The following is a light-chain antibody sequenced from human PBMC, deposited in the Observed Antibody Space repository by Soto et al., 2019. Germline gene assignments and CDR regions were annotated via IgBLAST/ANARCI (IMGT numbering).Light chain of an antibody. V-gene: IGLV1-47*01. J-gene: IGLJ3*02. CDR2: RNS. CDR1: SSNIGTNH. CDR3: AAWDDSLSGWV. Sequence: QPVLTQPPSASGTPGQWVTISCSGGSSNIGTNHVYWYQHLPGAAPKLLIYRNSLRPSGVPDRFSGSNSGTSASLAISGRRSDDEADYYCAAWDDSLSGWVFGGGTKLTVL.